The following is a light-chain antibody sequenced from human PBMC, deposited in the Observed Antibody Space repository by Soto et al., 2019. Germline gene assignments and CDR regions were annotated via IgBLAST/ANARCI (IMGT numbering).Light chain of an antibody. CDR1: TSDVGGYDR. V-gene: IGLV2-14*01. CDR3: SSYTIKNTWV. CDR2: EVT. Sequence: QSALTQPASVTGSPGQSITISCTGTTSDVGGYDRVSWFQQYPGTAPKLMIYEVTNRPSGVSDRFSGSKSVNTASLTISGLQLEDEADYYCSSYTIKNTWVFGGGTKVTVL. J-gene: IGLJ3*02.